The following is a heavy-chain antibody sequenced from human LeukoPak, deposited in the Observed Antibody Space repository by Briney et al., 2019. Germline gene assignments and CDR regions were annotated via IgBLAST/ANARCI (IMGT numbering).Heavy chain of an antibody. CDR1: GGSISSSNW. D-gene: IGHD1-26*01. Sequence: SETLSLTCAVSGGSISSSNWWSWVRQPPGKGLEWIGEIYHSGSTNYNPSLKSRVTISVDTSKNQFSLKLSSVTAADTAVYYCARQEWELHPFDYWGQGTLVTVSS. CDR3: ARQEWELHPFDY. J-gene: IGHJ4*02. CDR2: IYHSGST. V-gene: IGHV4-4*02.